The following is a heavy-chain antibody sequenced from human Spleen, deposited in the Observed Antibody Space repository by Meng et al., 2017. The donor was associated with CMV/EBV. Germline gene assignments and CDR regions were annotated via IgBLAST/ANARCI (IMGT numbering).Heavy chain of an antibody. CDR1: GFTFSNYV. CDR3: AREGEGFCSSTKCYGGDFDR. J-gene: IGHJ3*02. D-gene: IGHD2-2*01. V-gene: IGHV3-30-3*01. Sequence: GGSLRLSCVVSGFTFSNYVVRWVRQPPGKGLEWVAVISYDGNNKYYADSVKGRFTISRDNSKNTLYLQMNSLRADDTAVYYCAREGEGFCSSTKCYGGDFDRWGQGTMVTVSS. CDR2: ISYDGNNK.